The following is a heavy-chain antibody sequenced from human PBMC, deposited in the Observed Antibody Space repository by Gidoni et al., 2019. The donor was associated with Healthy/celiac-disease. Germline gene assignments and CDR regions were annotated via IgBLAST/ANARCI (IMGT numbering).Heavy chain of an antibody. D-gene: IGHD6-13*01. Sequence: QVQLQESGPGLVKPSQTLSLTCTVSGGSISSGGYYWSWIRQHPGKGLEWMGYSYYSGSTSYNPSLKSRVTISVDTSKNQCSLKLSSVTAADTAVYYCARGSSSWLRGSYFDYWGQGTLVTVSS. CDR3: ARGSSSWLRGSYFDY. J-gene: IGHJ4*02. CDR2: SYYSGST. CDR1: GGSISSGGYY. V-gene: IGHV4-31*03.